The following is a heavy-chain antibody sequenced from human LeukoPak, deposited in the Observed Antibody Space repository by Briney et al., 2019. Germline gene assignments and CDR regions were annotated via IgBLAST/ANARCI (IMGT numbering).Heavy chain of an antibody. J-gene: IGHJ3*02. CDR3: ARDRGGIVGDTNAFDI. CDR2: LHTSGST. Sequence: SETLSLTCTVSGGSISSGNYYWSWVRQPGGKGLQWIGRLHTSGSTNYNPSPGRRVTISVDASENQFTLKLSSMTAEDTAVYYCARDRGGIVGDTNAFDIWGQGTMVTVSS. CDR1: GGSISSGNYY. D-gene: IGHD1-26*01. V-gene: IGHV4-61*02.